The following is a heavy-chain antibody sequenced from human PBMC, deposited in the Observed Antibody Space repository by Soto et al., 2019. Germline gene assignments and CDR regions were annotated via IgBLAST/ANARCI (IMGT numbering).Heavy chain of an antibody. D-gene: IGHD1-26*01. J-gene: IGHJ4*02. CDR1: GVSISSGDSH. CDR3: GGGREQFKILWPFDLSWLDS. Sequence: PSETLSLTCNVPGVSISSGDSHWNWIRQVPGKGLEWIGSIYYSGRTSYKSSLKSRVTISRDTSANHFSLRLTSVTAAETAVFFCGGGREQFKILWPFDLSWLDSWGQGTLVTVSS. CDR2: IYYSGRT. V-gene: IGHV4-31*03.